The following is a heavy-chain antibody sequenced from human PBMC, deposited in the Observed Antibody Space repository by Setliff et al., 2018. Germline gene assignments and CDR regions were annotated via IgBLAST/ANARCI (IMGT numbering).Heavy chain of an antibody. D-gene: IGHD2-21*01. Sequence: SETLSLTCAVQGGPFSSNWWTWVRQPPGKGLEWIGEIYHSGSINYNPSLKSRVTMSVDKSKNQFSLKLTSVTAADTAVYYCARGLEGEDYFYYMDVWGKGNTVTVSS. CDR1: GGPFSSNW. CDR2: IYHSGSI. V-gene: IGHV4-4*02. CDR3: ARGLEGEDYFYYMDV. J-gene: IGHJ6*03.